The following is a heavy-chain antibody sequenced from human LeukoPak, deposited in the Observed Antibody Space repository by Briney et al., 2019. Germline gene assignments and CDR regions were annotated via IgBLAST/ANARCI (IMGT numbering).Heavy chain of an antibody. D-gene: IGHD1-26*01. CDR1: GFTFSSYE. V-gene: IGHV3-48*03. CDR3: AKSGYSGSYQRFDY. Sequence: GGSLRLSCAASGFTFSSYEMNWVRQAPGKGLEWVSYISSSGSTIYYADSVKGRFTISRDNAKNSLYLQMNSLRAEDTAVYYCAKSGYSGSYQRFDYWGQGTLVTVSS. J-gene: IGHJ4*02. CDR2: ISSSGSTI.